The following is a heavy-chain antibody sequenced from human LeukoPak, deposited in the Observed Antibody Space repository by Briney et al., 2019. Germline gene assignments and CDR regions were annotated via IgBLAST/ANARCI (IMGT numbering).Heavy chain of an antibody. CDR3: AKDLYGDYPGEAFDI. V-gene: IGHV3-48*03. CDR2: ISSSGSTI. CDR1: GFTLSSYE. J-gene: IGHJ3*02. D-gene: IGHD4-17*01. Sequence: GGSLRLSCAASGFTLSSYEMNWVRQAPGKGLEWVSYISSSGSTIYYADSVKGRFTISRDNAKNSLYLQMNSLRAEDMALYYCAKDLYGDYPGEAFDIWGQGTMVTVSS.